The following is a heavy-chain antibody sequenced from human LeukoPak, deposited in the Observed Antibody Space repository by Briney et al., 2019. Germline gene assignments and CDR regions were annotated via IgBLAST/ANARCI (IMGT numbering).Heavy chain of an antibody. Sequence: SETLSLTCAVYGGSFSGYYWSWIRQPAGKGLEWIGRIYTSGSTNYNPSLKSRVTISVDTSENQFSLKLSSVTAADTAVYYCAREDVDTAMVLDYWGQGTLVTVSS. CDR2: IYTSGST. CDR3: AREDVDTAMVLDY. CDR1: GGSFSGYY. J-gene: IGHJ4*02. D-gene: IGHD5-18*01. V-gene: IGHV4-4*07.